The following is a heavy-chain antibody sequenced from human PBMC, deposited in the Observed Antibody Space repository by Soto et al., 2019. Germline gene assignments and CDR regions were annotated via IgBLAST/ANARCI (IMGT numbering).Heavy chain of an antibody. CDR2: ISGSGSST. Sequence: GGSLRLSCAASGFTFSSYVMSWVRQVPGKGLEWVSGISGSGSSTYYTDSVKDRFTISRDNSKNTLHLQMNSLRAEDMAVYYCAKDPKYSSGKGWFDPWGQGTLVTVSS. J-gene: IGHJ5*02. CDR1: GFTFSSYV. D-gene: IGHD6-19*01. V-gene: IGHV3-23*01. CDR3: AKDPKYSSGKGWFDP.